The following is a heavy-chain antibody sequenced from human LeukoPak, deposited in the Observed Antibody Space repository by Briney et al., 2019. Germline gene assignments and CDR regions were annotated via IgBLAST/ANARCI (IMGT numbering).Heavy chain of an antibody. Sequence: PGGSLRLSCAASGFTFSSYGMHWVRQAPGKGLEWVAFIRYDGSNKYYADSVKGRFTISRDNSKKTLYLQMNRLRAEDTAVYYFAMSPQWARYDAFDIWGQGTMVTVSS. CDR3: AMSPQWARYDAFDI. CDR2: IRYDGSNK. CDR1: GFTFSSYG. V-gene: IGHV3-30*02. J-gene: IGHJ3*02. D-gene: IGHD1-26*01.